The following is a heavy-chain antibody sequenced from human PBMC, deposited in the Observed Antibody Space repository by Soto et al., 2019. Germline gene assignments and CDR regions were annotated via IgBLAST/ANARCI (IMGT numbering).Heavy chain of an antibody. CDR1: GFTFSSYA. CDR2: ISYDGSNK. V-gene: IGHV3-30-3*01. J-gene: IGHJ4*02. D-gene: IGHD3-22*01. CDR3: ASYYYDSSGYWGLGY. Sequence: GGSLRLSCAASGFTFSSYAMHWVRQAPGKGLEWVAVISYDGSNKYYADSVKGRFTISRDNSKNTLYLQMNSLRAEDTAVYYCASYYYDSSGYWGLGYWGQGTLVTVSS.